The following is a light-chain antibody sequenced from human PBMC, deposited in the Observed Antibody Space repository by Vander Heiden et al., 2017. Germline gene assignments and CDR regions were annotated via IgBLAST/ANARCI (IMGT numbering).Light chain of an antibody. CDR1: QSISSY. V-gene: IGKV1-39*01. CDR3: QQCYTTRRT. J-gene: IGKJ5*01. CDR2: AAS. Sequence: DIQMTQSPSALSASVGDRVTITCRASQSISSYLNWYQQKPGKAPKLLIYAASSLQSGVPSRFSGSGSGTDFTLTISRLHPEDFTTYYCQQCYTTRRTFGQGTRLELK.